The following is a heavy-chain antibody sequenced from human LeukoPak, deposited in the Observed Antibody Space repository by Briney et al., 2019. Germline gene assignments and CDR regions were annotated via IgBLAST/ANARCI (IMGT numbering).Heavy chain of an antibody. CDR2: INPNSGGT. J-gene: IGHJ4*02. CDR1: GYSFSGHL. V-gene: IGHV1-2*02. CDR3: PSDRAAWGLFAGSFDFDH. Sequence: ASVKVSCKASGYSFSGHLLHWVRQAPGQGLEWMGWINPNSGGTNSTQRFQGRVTLATDMSISTAYMELTDLRSDDTAVYCCPSDRAAWGLFAGSFDFDHWGQGTLVAVSS. D-gene: IGHD3-10*01.